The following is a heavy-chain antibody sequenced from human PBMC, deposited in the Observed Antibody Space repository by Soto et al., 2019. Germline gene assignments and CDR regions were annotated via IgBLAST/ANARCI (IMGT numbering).Heavy chain of an antibody. V-gene: IGHV3-23*01. CDR2: ISGSGGST. CDR3: AKAGVPYDFWSGYCPFDY. J-gene: IGHJ4*02. Sequence: GGSLRLSCAASGFTFSSYAMSWVRQAPGKGLEWVSAISGSGGSTYYADSVKGRFTISRDNSKNTLYLQMNSLRAEDTAVYYCAKAGVPYDFWSGYCPFDYWGQGTLVTVSS. D-gene: IGHD3-3*01. CDR1: GFTFSSYA.